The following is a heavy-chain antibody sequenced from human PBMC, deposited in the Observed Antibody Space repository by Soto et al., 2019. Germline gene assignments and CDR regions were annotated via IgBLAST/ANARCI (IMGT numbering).Heavy chain of an antibody. CDR1: GFTSSSYA. D-gene: IGHD2-15*01. J-gene: IGHJ3*02. Sequence: GGSLRLSCAASGFTSSSYAMHWVRQAPGKGLEWVAVISYDGSNKYYADSVKGRFTISRDNSKNTLYLQMNSLRAEDTAVYYCARGHIVVVVAATAFDIWGQGTMVTVSS. CDR3: ARGHIVVVVAATAFDI. CDR2: ISYDGSNK. V-gene: IGHV3-30*04.